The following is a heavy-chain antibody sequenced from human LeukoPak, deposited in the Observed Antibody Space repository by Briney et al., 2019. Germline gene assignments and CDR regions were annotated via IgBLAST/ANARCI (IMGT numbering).Heavy chain of an antibody. CDR1: GFTFSSYG. V-gene: IGHV3-30*02. CDR3: AKDRGLTGDLRGFDY. Sequence: PGGSLRLSCAASGFTFSSYGMHWVRQAPGKGLEWVAFIRYDGSNKYCADSVKGRFTISRDNSKNTLYPQMNSLRAEDTAVYYCAKDRGLTGDLRGFDYWGQGTLVTVSS. J-gene: IGHJ4*02. CDR2: IRYDGSNK. D-gene: IGHD7-27*01.